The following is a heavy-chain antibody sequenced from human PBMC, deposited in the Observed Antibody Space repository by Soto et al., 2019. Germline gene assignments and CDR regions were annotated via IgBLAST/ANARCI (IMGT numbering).Heavy chain of an antibody. CDR1: GFTFSSYE. Sequence: PGGSLRLSCAASGFTFSSYEMNWFRQAPGKGLEWVSYISSSGSTIYYADSVKGRFTISRDNAKNSLYLQMNSLRAEDTAVYYCARWSMVRGVITHYGMDVWGQGTTVTVSS. D-gene: IGHD3-10*01. V-gene: IGHV3-48*03. CDR3: ARWSMVRGVITHYGMDV. J-gene: IGHJ6*02. CDR2: ISSSGSTI.